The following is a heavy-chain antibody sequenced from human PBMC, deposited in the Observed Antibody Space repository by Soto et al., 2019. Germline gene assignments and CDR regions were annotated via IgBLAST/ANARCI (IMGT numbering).Heavy chain of an antibody. D-gene: IGHD3-16*01. V-gene: IGHV1-69*06. J-gene: IGHJ6*02. CDR3: ASGGEDRYYYGMDV. Sequence: QVQLVQSGAEVKKPGSSVKVSCKASGGTFSSYAISWVRQAPGQGLEWMGGIIPIFGTANYAQKFQGRVTITADKSTSIAYMELRGLRSEDTAVCFCASGGEDRYYYGMDVWGQGTTVTVSS. CDR2: IIPIFGTA. CDR1: GGTFSSYA.